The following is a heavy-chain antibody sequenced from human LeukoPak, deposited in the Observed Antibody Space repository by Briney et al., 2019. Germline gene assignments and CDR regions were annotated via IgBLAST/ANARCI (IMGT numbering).Heavy chain of an antibody. V-gene: IGHV3-23*01. CDR2: ISGSGDT. Sequence: GGSLRLSCAASGFTFSSYAMGWVRQAPGKGLEWVSAISGSGDTYYADSVKGRFTISRDNSKNTLYLQMNSLRAEDTAVYYCARDLGGYGDYGTNFDYWGQGTLVTVSS. CDR3: ARDLGGYGDYGTNFDY. CDR1: GFTFSSYA. D-gene: IGHD4-17*01. J-gene: IGHJ4*02.